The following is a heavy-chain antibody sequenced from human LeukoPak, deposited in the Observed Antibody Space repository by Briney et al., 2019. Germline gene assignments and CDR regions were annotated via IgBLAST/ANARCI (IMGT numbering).Heavy chain of an antibody. CDR1: GFTFSNAW. V-gene: IGHV3-30*02. Sequence: GGSLRLSCAASGFTFSNAWMSWVRQAPGKGLGWVAFIRYDGSNKYYADSVKGRFTISRDNSKNTLYLQMNSLRAEDTAVYYCVASQGGREDYWGQGTLVTVSS. D-gene: IGHD1-26*01. J-gene: IGHJ4*02. CDR2: IRYDGSNK. CDR3: VASQGGREDY.